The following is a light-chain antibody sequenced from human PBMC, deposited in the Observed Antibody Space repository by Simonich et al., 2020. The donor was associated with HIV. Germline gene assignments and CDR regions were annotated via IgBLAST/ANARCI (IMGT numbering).Light chain of an antibody. CDR2: WAS. Sequence: DIVMTQSPDSLAVSLGERATINCKSSQSVLYSSNNKNYLVWYQQKPGQPPKLLIYWASTRESGVPDRFSGSGSGTDFTLTISSLQAEDVAVYYCQQFYSPPPMYPFGQGTKLEIK. J-gene: IGKJ2*01. CDR3: QQFYSPPPMYP. CDR1: QSVLYSSNNKNY. V-gene: IGKV4-1*01.